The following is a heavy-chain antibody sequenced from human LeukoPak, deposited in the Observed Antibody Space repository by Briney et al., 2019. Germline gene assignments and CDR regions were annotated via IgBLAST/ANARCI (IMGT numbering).Heavy chain of an antibody. CDR1: GGSISRGGYY. D-gene: IGHD6-19*01. CDR3: ARQVPSSGWYGYLGY. CDR2: IYYGGST. J-gene: IGHJ4*02. Sequence: PSETLSLTCTLSGGSISRGGYYGRWGRQHPGKRLEWIGAIYYGGSTYYNPSRESRVTISLDTSKNQFSQKLASVTAADKAVLYCARQVPSSGWYGYLGYWGQGTLVTVSS. V-gene: IGHV4-31*03.